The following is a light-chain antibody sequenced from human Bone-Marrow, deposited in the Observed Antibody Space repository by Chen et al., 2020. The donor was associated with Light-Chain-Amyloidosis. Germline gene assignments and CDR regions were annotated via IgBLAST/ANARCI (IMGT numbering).Light chain of an antibody. CDR2: VSS. J-gene: IGKJ4*01. CDR1: QTISSNY. CDR3: LQYGTSPLT. V-gene: IGKV3-20*01. Sequence: EIVLTQSPGTLSLSPGEAANLSCSASQTISSNYFTWYQQKFGQAPRLLIYVSSSRAPGIPDRFPGSWSGTDFTLTINRLEPDDFSMYYCLQYGTSPLTFRGATKVEIK.